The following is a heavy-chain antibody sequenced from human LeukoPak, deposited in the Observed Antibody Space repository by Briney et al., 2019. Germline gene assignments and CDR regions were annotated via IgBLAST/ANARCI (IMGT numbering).Heavy chain of an antibody. CDR1: GFTFNNYA. J-gene: IGHJ6*03. D-gene: IGHD1-1*01. CDR3: AKNRGGTYKYYMDV. V-gene: IGHV3-23*01. CDR2: VSGSGGAT. Sequence: GGSLRLSCAASGFTFNNYAMSWVRQAPGMGLEWLSYVSGSGGATYCAAYVKGRFTISRDNSKNTVYLQMGSLRAEDTAVYYCAKNRGGTYKYYMDVWGNGTTVTVSS.